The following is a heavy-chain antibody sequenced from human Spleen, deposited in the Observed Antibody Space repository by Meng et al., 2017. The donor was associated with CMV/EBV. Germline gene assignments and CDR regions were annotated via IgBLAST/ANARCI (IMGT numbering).Heavy chain of an antibody. J-gene: IGHJ3*02. Sequence: SVKVSCKASGGTFNNWFITWARQAPGQGLEWMGGKIPLFGGGNYAQKFQGRVTITTDESTSTAYMELSSLRSEDTAVYYCARRIMITFGGVIGDDAFDIWGQGTMVTVSS. CDR2: KIPLFGGG. CDR3: ARRIMITFGGVIGDDAFDI. CDR1: GGTFNNWF. D-gene: IGHD3-16*02. V-gene: IGHV1-69*05.